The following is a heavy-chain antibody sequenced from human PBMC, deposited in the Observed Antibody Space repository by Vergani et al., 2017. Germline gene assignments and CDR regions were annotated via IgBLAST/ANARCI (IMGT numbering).Heavy chain of an antibody. CDR1: GGSISRYY. CDR3: AREGEGYTYYFDY. CDR2: IYYSGST. D-gene: IGHD5-24*01. J-gene: IGHJ4*02. V-gene: IGHV4-59*01. Sequence: QVQLQESGPGLVKPSETLSLTCTVSGGSISRYYWSWIRQPPGQGLEWIGYIYYSGSTNYNPSLKSRVTISVDTSKNQFSLKLSSVTAADTAVYYCAREGEGYTYYFDYWGQGTLVTVSS.